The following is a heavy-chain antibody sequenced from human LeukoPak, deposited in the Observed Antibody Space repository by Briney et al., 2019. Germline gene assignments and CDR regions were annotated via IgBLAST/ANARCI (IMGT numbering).Heavy chain of an antibody. D-gene: IGHD3-22*01. CDR1: GYTFTGYG. CDR2: ISAYNGNT. V-gene: IGHV1-18*01. Sequence: GASVKVSCKASGYTFTGYGISWVRQAPGQGLEWMGWISAYNGNTNYAQKLQGRVTMTTDTSTSTAYMELRSLRSDDTAVYYCARVVHITMIVVVADYWGQGTLVTVSS. CDR3: ARVVHITMIVVVADY. J-gene: IGHJ4*02.